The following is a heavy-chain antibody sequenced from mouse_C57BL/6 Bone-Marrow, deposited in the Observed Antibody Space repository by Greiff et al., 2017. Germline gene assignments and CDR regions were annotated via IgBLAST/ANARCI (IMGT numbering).Heavy chain of an antibody. CDR1: GFTFSDYG. Sequence: EVKLVESGGGLVKPGGSLKLSCAASGFTFSDYGMHWVRQAPEKGLEWVAYISSGSSTIYYADTVKGRFTISSDNDKNTLFLQMSSLMSADTAMYYCARRLLLLRYWYFYVWGTGTTVTVSS. CDR3: ARRLLLLRYWYFYV. CDR2: ISSGSSTI. J-gene: IGHJ1*03. V-gene: IGHV5-17*01. D-gene: IGHD1-1*01.